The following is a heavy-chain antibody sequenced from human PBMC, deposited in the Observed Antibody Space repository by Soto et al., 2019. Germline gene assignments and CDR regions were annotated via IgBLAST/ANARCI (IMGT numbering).Heavy chain of an antibody. D-gene: IGHD3-9*01. J-gene: IGHJ4*02. V-gene: IGHV2-5*02. CDR1: GFSLSTSGVG. CDR2: IYWDDDK. Sequence: QITLKESGPTLVKPTQTLTLTCTFSGFSLSTSGVGVGWISQPPGKALEWLALIYWDDDKRYSPSLKSSLNITKDTSKNRVVLTMTHMDPVDTDTYYCAHRLQSGAQYFDWLFHSSHYFDYWGQGTLVTVSS. CDR3: AHRLQSGAQYFDWLFHSSHYFDY.